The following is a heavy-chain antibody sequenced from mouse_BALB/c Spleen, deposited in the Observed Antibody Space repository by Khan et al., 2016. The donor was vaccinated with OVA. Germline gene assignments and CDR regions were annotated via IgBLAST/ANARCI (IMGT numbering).Heavy chain of an antibody. CDR1: GYSITSGYY. CDR3: ARDYYGTSWYFDV. Sequence: EVQLQESGPGLVKPSQSLSLTCSVTGYSITSGYYWNWIRQFPGNKLEWMDYIRYDGSNNYNPSLKNRISITRDTSKNQFFLKLNSVTTEDTATYYGARDYYGTSWYFDVWGAGTTVTVSS. CDR2: IRYDGSN. V-gene: IGHV3-6*02. D-gene: IGHD1-1*01. J-gene: IGHJ1*01.